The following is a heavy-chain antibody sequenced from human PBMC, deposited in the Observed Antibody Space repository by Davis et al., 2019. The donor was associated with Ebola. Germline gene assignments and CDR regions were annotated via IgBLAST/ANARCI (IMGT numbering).Heavy chain of an antibody. CDR3: AKVRGGGWTFDV. V-gene: IGHV3-23*01. D-gene: IGHD4-23*01. CDR2: VSGYGATK. Sequence: PGGSLRLSCAASGFFFDNYAMTWVRQAPGKGLEWVSTVSGYGATKYYVDSVKDRFTISRDNSKNTLYLQMNSLSAEDTAVYYCAKVRGGGWTFDVWGQGTMVTVSS. J-gene: IGHJ3*01. CDR1: GFFFDNYA.